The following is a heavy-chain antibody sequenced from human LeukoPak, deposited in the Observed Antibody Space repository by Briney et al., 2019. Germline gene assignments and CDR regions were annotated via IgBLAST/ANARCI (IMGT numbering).Heavy chain of an antibody. CDR3: TGNYYGSGSYADFDY. CDR2: IRSTANGYAT. J-gene: IGHJ4*02. D-gene: IGHD3-10*01. CDR1: GFTFSGSA. Sequence: GGSLRLSCAASGFTFSGSAMHWVRQAPGKGLEWVGRIRSTANGYATAYAASVKGRFTISRDDSKNTAYLQMDSLKTEDTAVYYCTGNYYGSGSYADFDYWGQGTLVTVSS. V-gene: IGHV3-73*01.